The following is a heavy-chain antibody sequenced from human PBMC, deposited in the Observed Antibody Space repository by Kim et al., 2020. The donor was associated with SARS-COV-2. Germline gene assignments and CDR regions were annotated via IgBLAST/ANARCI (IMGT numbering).Heavy chain of an antibody. CDR1: GFTFSDYY. Sequence: GGSLRLSCAASGFTFSDYYMSWIRQAPGKGLEWVSYISSSGSTIYYADSVKGRFTISRDNAKNSLYLQMNSLRAEDTAVYYCARAVLADILIGYYPDAFDIWGQGTMVTVSS. CDR3: ARAVLADILIGYYPDAFDI. V-gene: IGHV3-11*01. CDR2: ISSSGSTI. J-gene: IGHJ3*02. D-gene: IGHD3-9*01.